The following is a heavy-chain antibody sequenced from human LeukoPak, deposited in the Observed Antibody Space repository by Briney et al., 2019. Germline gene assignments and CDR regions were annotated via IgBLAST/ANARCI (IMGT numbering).Heavy chain of an antibody. CDR2: ISWNSGSI. D-gene: IGHD2-2*01. CDR3: ARGDLGYCSSTSCYRPYYYYYGMDV. Sequence: GGSLRLSCAASGFTFDDYAMHWVRQAPGKGLEWVSGISWNSGSIGCADSVKGRFTISRDNAKNSLYLQMNSLRAEDTAVYYCARGDLGYCSSTSCYRPYYYYYGMDVWGQGTTVTVSS. J-gene: IGHJ6*02. CDR1: GFTFDDYA. V-gene: IGHV3-9*01.